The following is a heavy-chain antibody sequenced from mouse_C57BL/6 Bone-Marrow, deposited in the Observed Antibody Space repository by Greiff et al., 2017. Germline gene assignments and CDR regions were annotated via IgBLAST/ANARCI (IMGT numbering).Heavy chain of an antibody. CDR1: GFTFSSYG. CDR2: ISSGSSYT. Sequence: EVKLMESGGDLVKPGGSLKLSCAASGFTFSSYGMSWVRQTPDKRLEWVATISSGSSYTYYPDSLKGRFTISRDNAKNTLYLQMSSLKSEDTAMYYCARQKLWIRPDSMDYWGQGTAVTVSS. CDR3: ARQKLWIRPDSMDY. V-gene: IGHV5-6*01. J-gene: IGHJ4*01. D-gene: IGHD2-2*01.